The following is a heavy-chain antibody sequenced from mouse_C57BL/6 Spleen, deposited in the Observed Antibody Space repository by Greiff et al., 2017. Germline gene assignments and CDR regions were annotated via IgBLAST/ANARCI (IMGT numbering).Heavy chain of an antibody. J-gene: IGHJ1*03. D-gene: IGHD1-1*01. Sequence: DVIVEESGGGLVQPGGSMKLSCAASGFTFSDAWMDWVRQSPEKGLEWVAEIRNKANNHATYYAESVKGRFTISRDDSKSSVYLQMNSVRAEDTGSYYCTRRTTVVGNFDVWGTGTTVTVSS. CDR2: IRNKANNHAT. V-gene: IGHV6-6*01. CDR3: TRRTTVVGNFDV. CDR1: GFTFSDAW.